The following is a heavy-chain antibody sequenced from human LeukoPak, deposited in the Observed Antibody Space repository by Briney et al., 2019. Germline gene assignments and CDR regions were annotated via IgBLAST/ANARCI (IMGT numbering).Heavy chain of an antibody. J-gene: IGHJ3*02. Sequence: SVKVSCKASGGTFSSYAISWVRQAPGQGLEWMGGIIPIFGTANYAQKFQGRVTITTDESTSTAYMELSSLRSEDTAVYYCARWDVYSSSDHDAFDIWGQGTMVTVSS. V-gene: IGHV1-69*05. CDR2: IIPIFGTA. CDR3: ARWDVYSSSDHDAFDI. D-gene: IGHD6-13*01. CDR1: GGTFSSYA.